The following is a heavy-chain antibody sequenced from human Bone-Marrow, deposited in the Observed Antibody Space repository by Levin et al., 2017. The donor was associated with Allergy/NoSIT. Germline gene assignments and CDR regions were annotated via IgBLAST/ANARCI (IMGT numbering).Heavy chain of an antibody. V-gene: IGHV3-9*01. CDR1: GFTFEDYG. Sequence: LRLSCVASGFTFEDYGMHWVRHVPGKGLQWVSGITANSDNIAYADSVKGRFTVSRDNAKKSLFLQMNSLRPEDTALYYCAKVRAAASGTGYFDSWGQGTWVTVSS. CDR2: ITANSDNI. CDR3: AKVRAAASGTGYFDS. J-gene: IGHJ4*02. D-gene: IGHD1-26*01.